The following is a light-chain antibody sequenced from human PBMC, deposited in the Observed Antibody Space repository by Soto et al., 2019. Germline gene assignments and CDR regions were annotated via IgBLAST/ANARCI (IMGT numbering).Light chain of an antibody. V-gene: IGLV2-14*01. J-gene: IGLJ1*01. Sequence: QSALTQPASVSGSPGQSITISCTGTSSDVGGYNYVSWHQQRPGKAPKLMISDVRNRPSGVSNRFSGSKSGNTASLTISGLQAEDEADYYCSSYTSSRTLYVFGTGTKVTVL. CDR1: SSDVGGYNY. CDR2: DVR. CDR3: SSYTSSRTLYV.